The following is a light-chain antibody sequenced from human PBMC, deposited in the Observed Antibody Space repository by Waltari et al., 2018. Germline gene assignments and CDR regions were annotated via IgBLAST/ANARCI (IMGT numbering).Light chain of an antibody. CDR1: QSVGTY. V-gene: IGKV3-20*01. Sequence: IVLTQSPGTLSLSPGERATLSCRASQSVGTYVAWYQQKPGQAPRLLIYGAYSRAAGIPDRFSGSGYGTDFSLTISRLEPEDFAVYFCQHYVRLPVTFGQGTKVEVK. J-gene: IGKJ1*01. CDR3: QHYVRLPVT. CDR2: GAY.